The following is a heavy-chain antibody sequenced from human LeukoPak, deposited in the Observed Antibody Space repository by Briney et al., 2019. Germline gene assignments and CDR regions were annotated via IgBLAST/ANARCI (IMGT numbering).Heavy chain of an antibody. V-gene: IGHV1-69*05. J-gene: IGHJ4*02. Sequence: SVKVSCKTSGGTFNNSAISWVRQAPGQGLEWLGGIMPLFGTAGYAQKFQGRVTMTRDTSTSTLYMELSSLRSEDTAVYYCARVAGGYTETDYWGQGTLVTVSS. CDR3: ARVAGGYTETDY. CDR2: IMPLFGTA. D-gene: IGHD1-26*01. CDR1: GGTFNNSA.